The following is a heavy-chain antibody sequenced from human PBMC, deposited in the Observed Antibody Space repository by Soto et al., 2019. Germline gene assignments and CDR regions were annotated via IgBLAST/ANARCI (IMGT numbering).Heavy chain of an antibody. CDR2: ISYDGSNK. Sequence: QVQLVESGGGVVQPGRSLRLSCAASGFTFSSYAMHWVRQAPGKGLEWVAVISYDGSNKYYADSVKGRLTISRDNSKNALYLQMTSLTAEDSAPAYCAREGAADGYYFDSWGQGTLVTVSS. D-gene: IGHD6-13*01. V-gene: IGHV3-30-3*01. CDR3: AREGAADGYYFDS. J-gene: IGHJ4*02. CDR1: GFTFSSYA.